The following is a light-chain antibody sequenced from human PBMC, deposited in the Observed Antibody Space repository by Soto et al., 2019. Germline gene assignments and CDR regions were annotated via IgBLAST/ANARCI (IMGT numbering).Light chain of an antibody. J-gene: IGKJ4*01. CDR1: QSISSSY. CDR2: DAS. V-gene: IGKV3-20*01. CDR3: QQYGSSPVT. Sequence: IVLTQSPGTLSLPPGERATLSCRASQSISSSYLAWYQQKPGQAPRVLIYDASSRATGIPDRFSGSGSGTDFTLTISRLAPEDFAVYYCQQYGSSPVTFGGGTKVDIK.